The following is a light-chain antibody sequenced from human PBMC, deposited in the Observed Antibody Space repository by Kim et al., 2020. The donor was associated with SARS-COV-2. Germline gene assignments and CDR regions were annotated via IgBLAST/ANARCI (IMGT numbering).Light chain of an antibody. CDR2: DAS. V-gene: IGKV3-11*01. CDR3: QQRSIWPWT. CDR1: QSVSSY. Sequence: EIVLTQSPATLSLSPGQRATLSCKASQSVSSYLAWYQQKPGQAPSLFIYDASNRATGIPARFSGSGSGTDFTLTISSLEPGDFAVYYCQQRSIWPWTFGQGTKVDIK. J-gene: IGKJ1*01.